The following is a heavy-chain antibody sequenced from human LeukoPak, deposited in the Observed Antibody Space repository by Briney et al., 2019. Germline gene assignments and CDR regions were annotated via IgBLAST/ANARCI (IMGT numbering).Heavy chain of an antibody. CDR1: GFTFADYA. CDR3: AREDPWIQLRPADY. Sequence: GSLRLSFATSGFTFADYAVSWFRQAPGKGLEWVGFIRKTTQGGTTEYAASVKGRFTISRDDSKSIAHLQMNSLRTEDTAIYYCAREDPWIQLRPADYWGQGTLVTVSS. CDR2: IRKTTQGGTT. D-gene: IGHD5-18*01. V-gene: IGHV3-49*03. J-gene: IGHJ4*02.